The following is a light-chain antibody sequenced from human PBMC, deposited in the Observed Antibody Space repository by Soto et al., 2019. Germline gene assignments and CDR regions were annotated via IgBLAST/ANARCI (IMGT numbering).Light chain of an antibody. J-gene: IGKJ3*01. CDR1: QNINSRY. CDR2: GAS. V-gene: IGKV3-20*01. CDR3: QQFGSSPGFT. Sequence: EIVLTQSPGTLSLSPGERATLSCRASQNINSRYLAWYQQKPGQAPRLLIYGASSRATGIPERFSGSGSGTDFPLTISRLEPDDFAVYYCQQFGSSPGFTFGPGTKVDVK.